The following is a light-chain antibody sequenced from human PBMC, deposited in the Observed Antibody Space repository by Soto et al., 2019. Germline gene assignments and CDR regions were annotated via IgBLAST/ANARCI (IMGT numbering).Light chain of an antibody. J-gene: IGKJ4*01. V-gene: IGKV1-5*01. Sequence: DIQMTQSPSTLSASVGDRVTITCRASQSISRWLAWSQQKPGKAPKLLIYDASNLQSGVSSRFSGSGSGTEFTLTIHSLQPKDFATYFCQQYNSFLTFGGGNKGEI. CDR2: DAS. CDR3: QQYNSFLT. CDR1: QSISRW.